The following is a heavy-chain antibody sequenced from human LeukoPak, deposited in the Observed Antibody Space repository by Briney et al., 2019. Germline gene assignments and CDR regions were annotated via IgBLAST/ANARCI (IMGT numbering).Heavy chain of an antibody. V-gene: IGHV3-9*01. CDR2: ISWSGTTT. J-gene: IGHJ6*02. CDR1: GFRFDDYG. Sequence: PGGSLRLSCVVSGFRFDDYGMHWVRQAPGKGLEWVSGISWSGTTTGYADSVKGRFTISRDSAKNSLYLQMDSLRVEDTALYYCAKDESTGGFAPGCFYGMGVWGQGTTVTVSS. D-gene: IGHD2-15*01. CDR3: AKDESTGGFAPGCFYGMGV.